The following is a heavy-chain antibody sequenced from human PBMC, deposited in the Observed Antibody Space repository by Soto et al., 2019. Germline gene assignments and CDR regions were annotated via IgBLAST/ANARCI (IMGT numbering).Heavy chain of an antibody. Sequence: QVQLVESGGGVVQPGRSLRLSCAASGFTFSSYGMHWVRQAPGKGLEWVAVIWYDGSNKYYADSVKGRFTISRDNSKNTLYLQMNSLRAEDTAVYYCARDRRGSVWSDYYGMDVWGQGTTVTVSS. CDR3: ARDRRGSVWSDYYGMDV. J-gene: IGHJ6*02. V-gene: IGHV3-33*01. CDR2: IWYDGSNK. CDR1: GFTFSSYG. D-gene: IGHD3-3*01.